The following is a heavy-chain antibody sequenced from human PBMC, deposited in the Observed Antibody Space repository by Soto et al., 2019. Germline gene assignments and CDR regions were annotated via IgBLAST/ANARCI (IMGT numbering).Heavy chain of an antibody. Sequence: QVQLVESGGAVVQPGRSLRLSCAASGFTFSSYGMHWVRQAPGKGLEWVAVISYDGSVKYYADSVKGPFTISRDNSKNTLYLQMNSLRAEDTAVYYCAGEVASGYWGQGTLVTVSS. V-gene: IGHV3-30*03. CDR1: GFTFSSYG. D-gene: IGHD2-21*01. J-gene: IGHJ4*02. CDR2: ISYDGSVK. CDR3: AGEVASGY.